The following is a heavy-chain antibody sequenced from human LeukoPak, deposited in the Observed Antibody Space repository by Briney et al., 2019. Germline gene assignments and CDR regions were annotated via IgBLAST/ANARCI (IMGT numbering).Heavy chain of an antibody. CDR3: AKRKGPLKGFDY. V-gene: IGHV3-9*01. Sequence: PGGSLRLSCAASGFTFDDYAMHWVRQAPGQGLEWVSGISWNSNTIAYADSVEGRFTISRDNAKNSLYLQMNSLRAEDTALYYCAKRKGPLKGFDYWGQGTLVTVSS. CDR2: ISWNSNTI. J-gene: IGHJ4*02. CDR1: GFTFDDYA.